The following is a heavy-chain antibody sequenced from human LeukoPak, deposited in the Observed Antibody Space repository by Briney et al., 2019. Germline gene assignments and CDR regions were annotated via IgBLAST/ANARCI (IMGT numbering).Heavy chain of an antibody. D-gene: IGHD3-10*01. V-gene: IGHV4-34*01. CDR2: INHSGST. CDR1: GGSFSGYY. Sequence: PSETLSLTCAVYGGSFSGYYWSWIRQPPGKRLEWIGEINHSGSTNYNPSLKSRVTISVDTSKNQFSLKLSSVIAADTAVYFCARVRVNYFDYWGQGNLVTVSS. CDR3: ARVRVNYFDY. J-gene: IGHJ4*02.